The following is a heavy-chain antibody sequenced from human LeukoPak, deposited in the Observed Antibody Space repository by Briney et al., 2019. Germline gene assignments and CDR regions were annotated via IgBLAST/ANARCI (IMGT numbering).Heavy chain of an antibody. CDR1: GGSISSSNW. CDR2: IYHSGST. D-gene: IGHD2-2*01. Sequence: SETLSLTCAVSGGSISSSNWWSWVRQPPGKGLEWIGEIYHSGSTNYNPSLKSRVTILVDKSKNQFSLKLSSVTAADTAVYYCARVFPKYHQGIVFDYWGQGTLVTVSS. V-gene: IGHV4-4*02. CDR3: ARVFPKYHQGIVFDY. J-gene: IGHJ4*02.